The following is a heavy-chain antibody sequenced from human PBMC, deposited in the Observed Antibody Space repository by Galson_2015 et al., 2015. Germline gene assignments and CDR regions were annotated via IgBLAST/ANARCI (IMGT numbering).Heavy chain of an antibody. CDR3: ASGLIRLGYYDTSGYYYFDY. J-gene: IGHJ4*02. CDR1: GDSISSGSYY. Sequence: TLSLTCTVSGDSISSGSYYWSWIRQPAGKGLEWIGRIYISGSTNYNPSLKSRVTISGDTSKNQFPLKLSSVTAADTAVYYCASGLIRLGYYDTSGYYYFDYWGQGTLVTVSS. CDR2: IYISGST. V-gene: IGHV4-61*02. D-gene: IGHD3-22*01.